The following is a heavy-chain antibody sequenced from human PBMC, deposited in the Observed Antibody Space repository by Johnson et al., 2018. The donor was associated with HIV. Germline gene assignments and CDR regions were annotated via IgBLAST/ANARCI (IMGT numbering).Heavy chain of an antibody. V-gene: IGHV3-33*06. CDR3: AKDRWELFWGGGEASHDAFDI. CDR1: GFTFSSYG. J-gene: IGHJ3*02. D-gene: IGHD1-26*01. Sequence: QVQLVESGGGLVQPGGSLRLSCAASGFTFSSYGMHWVRQAPGKGLEWVAVIWHDGSNKYYADSVKGRFTISRDNSENTLYLQMSSLRAEDTALYYCAKDRWELFWGGGEASHDAFDIWGQGTMVTVSS. CDR2: IWHDGSNK.